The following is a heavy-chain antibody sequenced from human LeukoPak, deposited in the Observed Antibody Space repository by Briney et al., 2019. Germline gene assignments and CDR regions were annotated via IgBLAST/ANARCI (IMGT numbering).Heavy chain of an antibody. CDR2: ISSSSSYI. Sequence: GGSLRLSCAASGFTFSSYSMNWVRQAPGKGLEWVSSISSSSSYIYYADSVKGRFTISRDNAKNSLYLQMNSLRAEDTAVYYCARARGNSYGYDYWGQGTLVTVSS. D-gene: IGHD5-18*01. CDR3: ARARGNSYGYDY. J-gene: IGHJ4*02. CDR1: GFTFSSYS. V-gene: IGHV3-21*01.